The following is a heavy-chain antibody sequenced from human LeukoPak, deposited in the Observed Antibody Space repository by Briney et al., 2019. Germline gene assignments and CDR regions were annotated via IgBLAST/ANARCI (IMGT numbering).Heavy chain of an antibody. J-gene: IGHJ4*02. D-gene: IGHD3-22*01. CDR3: ARGGHLYYYDSSGYYPFDY. V-gene: IGHV3-30*04. Sequence: GRSLRLSCAASGFTFSSYAMHWVRQAPGKGLEWVADISYDGSNKYYADSVKGRFTISRDNSKNTVYLQMNSLRAEDTAVYYCARGGHLYYYDSSGYYPFDYWGQGTLVTVSS. CDR2: ISYDGSNK. CDR1: GFTFSSYA.